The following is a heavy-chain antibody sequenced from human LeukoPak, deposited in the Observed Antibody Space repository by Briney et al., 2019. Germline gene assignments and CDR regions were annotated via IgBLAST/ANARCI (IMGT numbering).Heavy chain of an antibody. Sequence: NPGGSLRLSCAASGFTFSSYSMNWVRQAPGKGLEWVSSISSSSSYIYYADSVKGRFTISRDNAKNSLYLQMNSLRAEDTAVYYCARALRPGSYHNWLDPWGQGTLVTVSS. CDR3: ARALRPGSYHNWLDP. V-gene: IGHV3-21*01. CDR1: GFTFSSYS. D-gene: IGHD3-10*01. CDR2: ISSSSSYI. J-gene: IGHJ5*02.